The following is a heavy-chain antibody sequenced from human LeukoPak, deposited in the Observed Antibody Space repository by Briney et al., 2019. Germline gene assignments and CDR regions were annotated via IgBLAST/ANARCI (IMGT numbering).Heavy chain of an antibody. CDR2: VKPDGNEK. V-gene: IGHV3-7*04. Sequence: GGSLRLSCGVSGFTFSSYWMTWARQAPGRGLEWVATVKPDGNEKFYVDSVKGRFTISRDNAKNSLYLQMNSLRAEDTAIYYCTRVGYIDEGIDYWGQGTLVTVSS. J-gene: IGHJ4*02. D-gene: IGHD5-24*01. CDR1: GFTFSSYW. CDR3: TRVGYIDEGIDY.